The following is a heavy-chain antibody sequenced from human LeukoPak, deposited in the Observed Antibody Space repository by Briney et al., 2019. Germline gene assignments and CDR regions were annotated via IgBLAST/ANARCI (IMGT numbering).Heavy chain of an antibody. D-gene: IGHD3-10*01. V-gene: IGHV1-69*02. CDR3: ARGRYYGSGSKNWFDS. J-gene: IGHJ5*01. CDR1: GDTFSDYT. CDR2: IMPILGIA. Sequence: ASVKVSCEHSGDTFSDYTVNGVRQGPGQGLEWRGRIMPILGIASYAQKFQDRVTITADRSTSTAYMELSRLRSEDTAVYYCARGRYYGSGSKNWFDSWGQGTPVTVSS.